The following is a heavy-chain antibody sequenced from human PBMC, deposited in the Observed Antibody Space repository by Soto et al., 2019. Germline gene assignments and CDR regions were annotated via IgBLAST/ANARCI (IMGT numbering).Heavy chain of an antibody. J-gene: IGHJ4*02. CDR1: GYTFTSYG. V-gene: IGHV1-18*01. D-gene: IGHD6-6*01. CDR3: ARDTVLDYSSSPVDY. Sequence: ASVKVSCKASGYTFTSYGISWVRQAPGQGLEWMGWISAYNGNTNYAQKLQGRVTMTTDTSTSTAYMELRSLRSDDTAVYYCARDTVLDYSSSPVDYWGQGTLVTV. CDR2: ISAYNGNT.